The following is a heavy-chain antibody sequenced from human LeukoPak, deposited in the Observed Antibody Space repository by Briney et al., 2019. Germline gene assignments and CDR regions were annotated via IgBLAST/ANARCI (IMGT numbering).Heavy chain of an antibody. Sequence: KPGGSLRLSCAASGFTLTDKYMSWIRQAPGKGLEWVAYINNVGNIIYYADSVKGRFTISRDNAKNSLYLQMNSLRGDDTAVYYCARGFWSGSDCWGQGTLVTVSS. CDR1: GFTLTDKY. CDR3: ARGFWSGSDC. D-gene: IGHD3-3*01. V-gene: IGHV3-11*04. CDR2: INNVGNII. J-gene: IGHJ4*02.